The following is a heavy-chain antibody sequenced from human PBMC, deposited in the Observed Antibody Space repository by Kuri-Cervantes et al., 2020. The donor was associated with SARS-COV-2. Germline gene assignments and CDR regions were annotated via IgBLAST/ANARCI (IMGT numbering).Heavy chain of an antibody. CDR1: GFTFSSYS. V-gene: IGHV3-21*01. CDR3: ARVADDRSRYYYYYMDV. Sequence: GGSLRLSCAASGFTFSSYSMNWVRQAPGKGLEWVSSISSSSSYIYYADSVKGRFTISRDNAKNSLYLQMNSLRAEDTAVYYCARVADDRSRYYYYYMDVWGKGTTVTVSS. J-gene: IGHJ6*03. CDR2: ISSSSSYI. D-gene: IGHD2-15*01.